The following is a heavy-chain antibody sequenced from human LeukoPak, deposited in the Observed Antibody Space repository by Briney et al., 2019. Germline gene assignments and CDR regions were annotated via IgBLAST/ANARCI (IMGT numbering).Heavy chain of an antibody. CDR3: ARGPSERDYESSGYYYFDY. CDR2: IHYIGNT. J-gene: IGHJ4*02. Sequence: SQTLSLTCAVYGGSLRRYYWTWIPQPPGKGLEWIGEIHYIGNTNYHPSLKSQVTISVDRSKNQISLRLNSLAAADPAVDYLARGPSERDYESSGYYYFDYWGQGTLVTVPS. D-gene: IGHD3-22*01. CDR1: GGSLRRYY. V-gene: IGHV4-34*01.